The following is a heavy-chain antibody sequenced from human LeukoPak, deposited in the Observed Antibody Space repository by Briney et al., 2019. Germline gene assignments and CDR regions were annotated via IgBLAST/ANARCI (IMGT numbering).Heavy chain of an antibody. V-gene: IGHV3-21*01. Sequence: GGSLRLSCAASRFTFSSYSMNWVRQAPGKGLEWVSSISSSSSYIYYADSVKGRFTISRDNAKNSLYLQMNSLRAEDTAVYYCARDHLYGSGSYYHDYWGQGTLVTVSS. CDR3: ARDHLYGSGSYYHDY. CDR2: ISSSSSYI. CDR1: RFTFSSYS. D-gene: IGHD3-10*01. J-gene: IGHJ4*02.